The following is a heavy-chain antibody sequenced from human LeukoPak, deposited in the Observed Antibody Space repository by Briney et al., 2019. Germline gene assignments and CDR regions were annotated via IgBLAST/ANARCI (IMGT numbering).Heavy chain of an antibody. Sequence: GGSLRLSCAAPGFTFNSYTMNWVRQAPGKGLESVSSIRSNSRGINYADSVKGRFTISRDNDKNTVFLEMNSLRAEDTAVYYCARDGASIDDQYYGLDVWGQGTTVTASS. CDR1: GFTFNSYT. J-gene: IGHJ6*02. V-gene: IGHV3-21*06. CDR3: ARDGASIDDQYYGLDV. D-gene: IGHD1-1*01. CDR2: IRSNSRGI.